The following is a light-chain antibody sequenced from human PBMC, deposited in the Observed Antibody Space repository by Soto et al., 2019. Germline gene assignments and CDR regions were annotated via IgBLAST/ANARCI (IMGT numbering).Light chain of an antibody. Sequence: ERVMTQSPATLSVSPGEIATLSCTASQNIYTYLAWYQQKPGQPPRLLISGASSSASDVPARFTGSGSATEFTLTIPTLQSEDFPVHYCQQYKILQPTYGGRRKVEFX. CDR3: QQYKILQPT. CDR1: QNIYTY. J-gene: IGKJ4*02. V-gene: IGKV3-15*01. CDR2: GAS.